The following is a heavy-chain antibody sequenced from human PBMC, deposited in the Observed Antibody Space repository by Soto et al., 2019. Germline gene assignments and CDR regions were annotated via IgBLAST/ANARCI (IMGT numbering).Heavy chain of an antibody. CDR3: ARDGGVVPAAIRVYYYYYMDV. V-gene: IGHV3-7*01. CDR1: GFTFSSYW. CDR2: IKQDGSEK. Sequence: GGSLRLSCAASGFTFSSYWMSWVRQAPGKGLEWVANIKQDGSEKYYVDSVKGRFTISRDNAKNSLYLQMNSLRAEDTAVDYCARDGGVVPAAIRVYYYYYMDVWGKGTTVTVSS. J-gene: IGHJ6*03. D-gene: IGHD2-2*02.